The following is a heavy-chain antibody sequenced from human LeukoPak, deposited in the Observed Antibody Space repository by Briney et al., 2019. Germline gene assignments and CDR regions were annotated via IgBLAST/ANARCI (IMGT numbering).Heavy chain of an antibody. CDR1: GFTFSSYS. D-gene: IGHD6-13*01. CDR3: ARVSSSWLNFDY. J-gene: IGHJ4*02. CDR2: INSSGSYM. Sequence: PGGSLRLSCAASGFTFSSYSMNWVRQAPGKGLEWVSSINSSGSYMYYADSLKGRFTISRDNAKNSLYLKMNSLRAEDTAVYYCARVSSSWLNFDYWGQGTLVTVSS. V-gene: IGHV3-21*01.